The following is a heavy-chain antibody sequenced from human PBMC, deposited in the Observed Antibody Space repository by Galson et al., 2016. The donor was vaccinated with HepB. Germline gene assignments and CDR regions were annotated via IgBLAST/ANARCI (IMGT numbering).Heavy chain of an antibody. CDR3: AREGGFVDPFYFDY. Sequence: PLSLTCAVAGGSISSGDNSWSCIRQPPGKGLEWIGDSYDSWSTFYNSSLRARVTISVDRINNQFSLKLTAVTASDTAVYYCAREGGFVDPFYFDYFGQGTLVTVSS. J-gene: IGHJ4*02. CDR1: GGSISSGDNS. V-gene: IGHV4-30-2*01. CDR2: SYDSWST. D-gene: IGHD3-16*01.